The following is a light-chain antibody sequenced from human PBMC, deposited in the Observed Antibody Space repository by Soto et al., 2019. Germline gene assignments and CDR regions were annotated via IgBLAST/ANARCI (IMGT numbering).Light chain of an antibody. CDR2: RNN. J-gene: IGLJ1*01. V-gene: IGLV1-47*01. Sequence: SVLTQPPSASGTPGQRVTISCSGSSSNIGSNYVYWYQQLPGTAPKLLIYRNNQRPSGVPDRFSGSKSGTSASLAISGLRSEDEADYYCAAWDDSLSDLFGTGTKATVL. CDR3: AAWDDSLSDL. CDR1: SSNIGSNY.